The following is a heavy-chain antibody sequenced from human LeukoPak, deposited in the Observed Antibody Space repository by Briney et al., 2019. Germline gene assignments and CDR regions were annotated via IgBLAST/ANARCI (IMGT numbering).Heavy chain of an antibody. Sequence: GGSLRLSCAASGFTFSSYEMNWVRQAPGKGLEWVSYISSSGSTIYYADSVKGRFTISRDNSKNSLYLQMNSLRSEDTALYYCAKDRGSGSFIDYWGQGTLVTVSS. D-gene: IGHD3-10*01. J-gene: IGHJ4*02. CDR2: ISSSGSTI. CDR3: AKDRGSGSFIDY. V-gene: IGHV3-48*03. CDR1: GFTFSSYE.